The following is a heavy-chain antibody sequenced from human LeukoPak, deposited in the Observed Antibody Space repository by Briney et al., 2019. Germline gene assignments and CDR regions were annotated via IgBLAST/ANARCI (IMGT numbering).Heavy chain of an antibody. CDR1: GGSISSSNW. D-gene: IGHD1-20*01. Sequence: PSGTLSLTCAISGGSISSSNWWSWVRQPPGKGLEWIGEIYHSGSTNYSPSLKSRVTISVDKSKNQFSLKLSSVTAADTAVYYCARIKLYNWKLHFDYWGQGTLVTVSP. CDR3: ARIKLYNWKLHFDY. J-gene: IGHJ4*02. V-gene: IGHV4-4*02. CDR2: IYHSGST.